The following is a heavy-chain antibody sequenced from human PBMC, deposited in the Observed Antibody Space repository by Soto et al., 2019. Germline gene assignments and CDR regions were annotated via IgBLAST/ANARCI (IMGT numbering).Heavy chain of an antibody. CDR2: ISYSGST. V-gene: IGHV4-59*08. CDR3: ARQDTSGYAFDY. Sequence: SETLSLTCTVSGGSISSFDWNWIRQSPGKGLEWIGYISYSGSTNYNPSLKSRVTISVDTSKNQFSPKLSSVIAADTAVYYCARQDTSGYAFDYWGQGTLVTVSS. CDR1: GGSISSFD. D-gene: IGHD3-22*01. J-gene: IGHJ4*02.